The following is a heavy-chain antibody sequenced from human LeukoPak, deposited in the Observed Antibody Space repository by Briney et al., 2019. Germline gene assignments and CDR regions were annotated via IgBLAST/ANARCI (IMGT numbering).Heavy chain of an antibody. CDR2: ISAYNGNT. J-gene: IGHJ4*02. D-gene: IGHD6-6*01. CDR3: ARDTAPYSSSSGSAY. CDR1: GYTFTSYG. Sequence: ASVKVSCKASGYTFTSYGISWVRQAPGQGLEWMGWISAYNGNTNYAQKLQGRVTMTTDTSTSTAYMELRSLRSGDTAVYYCARDTAPYSSSSGSAYWGQGTLVTVSS. V-gene: IGHV1-18*01.